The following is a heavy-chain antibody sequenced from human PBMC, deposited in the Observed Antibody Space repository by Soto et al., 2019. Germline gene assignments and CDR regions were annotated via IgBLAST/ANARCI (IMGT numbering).Heavy chain of an antibody. V-gene: IGHV3-66*01. CDR2: IYSGGSA. Sequence: GGSLRLSCAASGFSVSSTYMNWVRQAPGKVLEWVSVIYSGGSASYADSVKGRFTISRDNPKNTVYLQMSNMRADDTAVYYCASDPHMAYYYGSGPIDYYAKDVWGPGTTVAVS. CDR3: ASDPHMAYYYGSGPIDYYAKDV. CDR1: GFSVSSTY. D-gene: IGHD3-10*01. J-gene: IGHJ6*02.